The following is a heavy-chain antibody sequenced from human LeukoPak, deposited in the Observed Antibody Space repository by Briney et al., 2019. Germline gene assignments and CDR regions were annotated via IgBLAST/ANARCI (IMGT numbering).Heavy chain of an antibody. V-gene: IGHV3-74*01. CDR2: INGDGSST. J-gene: IGHJ4*02. CDR3: ARGRMYSSSWYNY. CDR1: GFTFSSYW. D-gene: IGHD6-13*01. Sequence: PGGSLRLSCAASGFTFSSYWMHWVRQAPGKGLVWVSRINGDGSSTSYADSVKGRFTISRDNAKNTLYLQMNSLRAEDTAVYYCARGRMYSSSWYNYWGQGTLVTVSS.